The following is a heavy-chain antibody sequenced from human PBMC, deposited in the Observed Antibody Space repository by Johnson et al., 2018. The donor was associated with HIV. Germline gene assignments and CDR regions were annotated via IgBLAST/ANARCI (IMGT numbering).Heavy chain of an antibody. J-gene: IGHJ3*02. CDR3: ARDVIKVIAARDDAFDI. Sequence: VQLVESGGGLVQPGGSLRLSCAASGSTFSSYWMHWVRQAPGKGLVWVSRINSDGSGSSHADSVKVRFPISRDNARNTLYLQMDSLRAEDTAVYYCARDVIKVIAARDDAFDIWGQGTMVTVSS. CDR2: INSDGSGS. D-gene: IGHD6-6*01. CDR1: GSTFSSYW. V-gene: IGHV3-74*01.